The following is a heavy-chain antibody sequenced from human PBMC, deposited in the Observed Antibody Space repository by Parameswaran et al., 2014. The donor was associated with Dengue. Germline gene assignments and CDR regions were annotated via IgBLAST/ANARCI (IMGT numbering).Heavy chain of an antibody. J-gene: IGHJ6*02. CDR3: ARDYYYYGMDV. CDR2: IYYSGST. Sequence: RWIRQPPGKGLEWIGYIYYSGSTNYNPSLKSRVTISVDMSKNQFSLKVSSVTAADTAVYYCARDYYYYGMDVWGQGTKVTVSS. V-gene: IGHV4-59*01.